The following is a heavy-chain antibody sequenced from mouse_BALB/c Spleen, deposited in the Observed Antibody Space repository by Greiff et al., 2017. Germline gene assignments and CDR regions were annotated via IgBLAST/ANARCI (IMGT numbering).Heavy chain of an antibody. J-gene: IGHJ3*01. Sequence: VQLKESGPSLVKPSQTLSLTCSVTGDSITSGYWNWIRKFPGNKLEYMGYISYSGSTYYNPSLKSRISITRDTSKNQYYLQLNSVTTEDTATYYCARRDYGSSYPFAYWGQGTLVTVSA. V-gene: IGHV3-8*02. CDR3: ARRDYGSSYPFAY. D-gene: IGHD1-1*01. CDR1: GDSITSGY. CDR2: ISYSGST.